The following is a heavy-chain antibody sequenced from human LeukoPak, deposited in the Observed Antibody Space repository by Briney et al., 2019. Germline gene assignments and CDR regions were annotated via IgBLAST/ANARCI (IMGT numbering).Heavy chain of an antibody. CDR1: GFTFSSYA. CDR2: ISGSGGST. J-gene: IGHJ4*02. Sequence: GGSLRPSCAASGFTFSSYAMSWVRRAPGKGLEWVSAISGSGGSTYYADSVKGRFTISRDNSKNTLYLQMNSLRAEDTAVYYCAKDIRTVSGWYVWGQGTLVTASS. CDR3: AKDIRTVSGWYV. D-gene: IGHD6-19*01. V-gene: IGHV3-23*01.